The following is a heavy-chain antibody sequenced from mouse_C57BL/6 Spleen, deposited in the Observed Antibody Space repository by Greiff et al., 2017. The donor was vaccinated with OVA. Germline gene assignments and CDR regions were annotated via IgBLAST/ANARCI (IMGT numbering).Heavy chain of an antibody. V-gene: IGHV7-3*01. J-gene: IGHJ4*01. CDR1: GFTFTDYY. Sequence: EVKVVESGGGLVQPGGSLSLSCAASGFTFTDYYMSWVRQPPGKALEWLGFIRNKANGYTTEYSASVKGRFTISRDNSQSILYLQMNALRAEDSATYYCARFLYYAMDYWGQGNSVTVSS. CDR3: ARFLYYAMDY. CDR2: IRNKANGYTT.